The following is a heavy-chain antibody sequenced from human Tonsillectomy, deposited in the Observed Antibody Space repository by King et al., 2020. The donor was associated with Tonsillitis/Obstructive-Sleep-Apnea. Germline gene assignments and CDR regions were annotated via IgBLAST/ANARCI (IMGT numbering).Heavy chain of an antibody. Sequence: VQLVESGGGLVQPGGSLRLSCTASRFIFSNYWMSWVRQAPGKGLEWVANIKQDGSEEYYVDSVKGRFAISRDNAKKSLFLQMKSLRAEDTAGYYCARDNYYGSGSYYKAPNLNYFDYWGQGTLVTVSS. CDR1: RFIFSNYW. D-gene: IGHD3-10*01. J-gene: IGHJ4*02. CDR3: ARDNYYGSGSYYKAPNLNYFDY. V-gene: IGHV3-7*04. CDR2: IKQDGSEE.